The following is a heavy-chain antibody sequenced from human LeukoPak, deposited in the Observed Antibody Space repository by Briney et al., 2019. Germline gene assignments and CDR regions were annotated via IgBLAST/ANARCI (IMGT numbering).Heavy chain of an antibody. CDR3: AKAPVTTCLGAYCYPFDY. CDR1: GFTLSNYA. V-gene: IGHV3-23*01. CDR2: ISVTGNT. Sequence: GGSLRLSCNAPGFTLSNYAMTWVRQGPRKGLEWVSAISVTGNTYPAEALKVRFTLSRDNSKDTLYLQRRSLRAEDAGVYYCAKAPVTTCLGAYCYPFDYWSQGTLVTVSS. D-gene: IGHD2-21*01. J-gene: IGHJ4*02.